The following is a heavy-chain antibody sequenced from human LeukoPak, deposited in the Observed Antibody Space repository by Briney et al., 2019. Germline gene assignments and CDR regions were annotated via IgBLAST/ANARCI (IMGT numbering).Heavy chain of an antibody. CDR3: AKQMLRGTNWFDP. D-gene: IGHD3-10*01. J-gene: IGHJ5*02. V-gene: IGHV3-48*03. CDR1: GFTFSSYE. Sequence: GGSLRLSCAASGFTFSSYEMNWVRQAPGKGLEWVSYISSSGSTIYYADSVKGRFTISRDNAKNSLYLQMNSLRPEDTAVYYCAKQMLRGTNWFDPWGQGTLVIVSS. CDR2: ISSSGSTI.